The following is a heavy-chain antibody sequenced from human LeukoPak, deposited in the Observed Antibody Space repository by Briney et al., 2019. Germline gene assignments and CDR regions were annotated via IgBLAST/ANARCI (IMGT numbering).Heavy chain of an antibody. CDR1: GFPFSSYE. D-gene: IGHD1-1*01. J-gene: IGHJ6*03. Sequence: GGSLRLSCAASGFPFSSYEMNWVRQAPGKGLEWISYISSSGSTKYYADYVKGRFTISRDNAKNSMYLQMNSLGAEDTAVYYCARDETGRFAYYYYYIDVWGKGTTVTVSS. CDR2: ISSSGSTK. CDR3: ARDETGRFAYYYYYIDV. V-gene: IGHV3-48*03.